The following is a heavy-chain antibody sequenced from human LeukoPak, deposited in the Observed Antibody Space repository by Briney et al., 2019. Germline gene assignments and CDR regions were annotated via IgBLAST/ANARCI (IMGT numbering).Heavy chain of an antibody. CDR1: GGSISSGGYY. V-gene: IGHV4-31*03. D-gene: IGHD2-2*01. CDR2: IYYSGST. CDR3: ARFYCSSTSCPFDY. Sequence: TLSLTCTVSGGSISSGGYYWSWIRQHPGKGLEWIGYIYYSGSTYYNPPLKSRVTISVDTSKNQFSLKLSSVTAADTAVYYCARFYCSSTSCPFDYWGQGTLVTVSS. J-gene: IGHJ4*02.